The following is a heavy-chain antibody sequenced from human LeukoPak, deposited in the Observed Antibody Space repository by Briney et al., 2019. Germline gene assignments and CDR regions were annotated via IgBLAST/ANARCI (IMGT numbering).Heavy chain of an antibody. CDR1: GYTFTGYY. V-gene: IGHV1-2*02. CDR2: INPNSGGT. J-gene: IGHJ6*03. D-gene: IGHD6-13*01. Sequence: GASVKVSCTASGYTFTGYYMHWVRQAPGQGLEWMGWINPNSGGTNYAQKFQGRVTMTRDTSISTAYMELSRLRSDDTAVYYCARGGSSWYFYYYYYMDVWGKGTTVTVSS. CDR3: ARGGSSWYFYYYYYMDV.